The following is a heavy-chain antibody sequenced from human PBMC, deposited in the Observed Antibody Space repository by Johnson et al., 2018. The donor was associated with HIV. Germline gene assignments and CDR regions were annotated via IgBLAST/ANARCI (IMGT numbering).Heavy chain of an antibody. J-gene: IGHJ3*02. V-gene: IGHV3-30*03. D-gene: IGHD5-18*01. Sequence: QVQVVESGGGEVQPGRSLRLSCAASGFTFSGYGMHWVRQAPGKGLEWVAVISYDGSNKYYAESVKGRFTISRDNSKNTMYLQMNSLRTEDTAVYYCARLPSGYSRDAFDIWGQGTMVTVSS. CDR1: GFTFSGYG. CDR3: ARLPSGYSRDAFDI. CDR2: ISYDGSNK.